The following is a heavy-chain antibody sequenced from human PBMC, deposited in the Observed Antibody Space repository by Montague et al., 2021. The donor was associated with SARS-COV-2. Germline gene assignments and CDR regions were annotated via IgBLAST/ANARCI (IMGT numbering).Heavy chain of an antibody. CDR3: AAEAGSFGFERFRH. V-gene: IGHV3-30-3*01. CDR2: ISFRGSGK. Sequence: SLLSCAASGFNFSGNALHWVRQAPGRGLEWVGLISFRGSGKRYADSVKGRFTISRDNSKNTLYLQMNSLRPEDTAIYYYAAEAGSFGFERFRHWGQGTLVTVSS. D-gene: IGHD1-1*01. J-gene: IGHJ1*01. CDR1: GFNFSGNA.